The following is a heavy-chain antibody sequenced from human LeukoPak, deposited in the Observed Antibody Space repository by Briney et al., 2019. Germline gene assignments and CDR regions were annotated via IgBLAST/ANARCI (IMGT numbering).Heavy chain of an antibody. Sequence: PGGSLRLSCAASGFTFSDFPMIWVRQAPGKGLEWVSTIFPSSVEIHYADSVKGRFTISRDNSRSTLSLQMDSLRAEDTATYYCTTDMAKYGGGDGTYYYYYMDVWGKGTTVTVSS. J-gene: IGHJ6*03. CDR2: IFPSSVEI. CDR3: TTDMAKYGGGDGTYYYYYMDV. V-gene: IGHV3-23*01. CDR1: GFTFSDFP. D-gene: IGHD2-21*02.